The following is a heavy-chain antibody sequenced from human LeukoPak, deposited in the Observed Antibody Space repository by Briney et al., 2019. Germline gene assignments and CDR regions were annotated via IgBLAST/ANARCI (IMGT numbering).Heavy chain of an antibody. Sequence: GASAKVSCKASGYTFTSYHMHWVRQPPGQGLEWMGIINPSDGTTSYAQKFQGRVTMTRDTSTSTVYMELSSLRSEDTAVYYCARDLVGAQSRDYWGQGTLVTVSS. CDR3: ARDLVGAQSRDY. CDR1: GYTFTSYH. D-gene: IGHD1-26*01. V-gene: IGHV1-46*03. CDR2: INPSDGTT. J-gene: IGHJ4*02.